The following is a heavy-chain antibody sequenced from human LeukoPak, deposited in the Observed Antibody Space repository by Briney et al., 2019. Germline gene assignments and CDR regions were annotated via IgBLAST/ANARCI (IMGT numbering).Heavy chain of an antibody. CDR1: GGSISGYY. J-gene: IGHJ4*02. V-gene: IGHV4-4*09. Sequence: PSETLSLTCTVSGGSISGYYLNWIRQPPGKGLEWIGYISTSGNTNYNPSLKSRVTISVDTSRNQFSLRLSSVTSADTAVYYCAKNVMYSSSAVDYWGQGTLVTVSS. D-gene: IGHD6-6*01. CDR2: ISTSGNT. CDR3: AKNVMYSSSAVDY.